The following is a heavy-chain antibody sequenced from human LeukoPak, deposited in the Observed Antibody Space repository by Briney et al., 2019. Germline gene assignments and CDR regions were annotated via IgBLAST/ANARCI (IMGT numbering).Heavy chain of an antibody. CDR2: MNPNSGNT. Sequence: ASVKVSCKASGYTFTSYDIKWVRQATGQGLEWMVWMNPNSGNTGYAQKFQGRVTITRNTSISTAYMELSSLRSEDTAVYYCARACPGFWSGYCNVDYWGQGTLVTVSS. D-gene: IGHD3-3*01. CDR1: GYTFTSYD. V-gene: IGHV1-8*03. CDR3: ARACPGFWSGYCNVDY. J-gene: IGHJ4*02.